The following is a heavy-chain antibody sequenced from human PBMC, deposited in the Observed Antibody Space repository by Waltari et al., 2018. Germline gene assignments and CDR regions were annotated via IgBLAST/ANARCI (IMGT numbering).Heavy chain of an antibody. J-gene: IGHJ3*02. V-gene: IGHV1-18*01. CDR3: ARDSRHSSAGTFDI. CDR2: ISAGWMGGRRAHTSNT. Sequence: QIQLVQSGAEVKKDGASVKVSCKASGYTFTNYGISWVRQAPGQGLEWMGWISAGWMGGRRAHTSNTEYAQRFQGRVTMTIDTSTSTAYMELRSLRSDDTAVYYCARDSRHSSAGTFDIWGQGTVVTVS. CDR1: GYTFTNYG. D-gene: IGHD6-25*01.